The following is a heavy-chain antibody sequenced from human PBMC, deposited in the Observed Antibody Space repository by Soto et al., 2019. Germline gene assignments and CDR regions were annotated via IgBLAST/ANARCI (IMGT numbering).Heavy chain of an antibody. CDR1: GFTFSSYA. Sequence: EVQLLESGGGLVQPGGSLRLSCAASGFTFSSYAMSWVRQAPGKGLEWVSAISGSGGSTYYADSVKGRFTISRDNSKNTMKRQMSSLRAEDTAVYYGAKDEDLGICSGSWTGGFDYWGQGALVTVSS. J-gene: IGHJ4*02. CDR3: AKDEDLGICSGSWTGGFDY. V-gene: IGHV3-23*01. D-gene: IGHD3-10*01. CDR2: ISGSGGST.